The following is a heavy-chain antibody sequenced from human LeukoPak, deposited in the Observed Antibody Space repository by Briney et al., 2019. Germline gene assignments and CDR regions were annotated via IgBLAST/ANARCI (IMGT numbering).Heavy chain of an antibody. V-gene: IGHV3-7*01. CDR1: GFTLRNTW. CDR3: ARDQSGSLDY. CDR2: INQDASTK. D-gene: IGHD1-26*01. Sequence: GGSLRLSCAASGFTLRNTWMAWVRQAPGKGLEWVANINQDASTKHYVDSVKGRFTISRDNAKNSPYLQMNSLRAEDTAVYYCARDQSGSLDYWGQGTLVTVSS. J-gene: IGHJ4*02.